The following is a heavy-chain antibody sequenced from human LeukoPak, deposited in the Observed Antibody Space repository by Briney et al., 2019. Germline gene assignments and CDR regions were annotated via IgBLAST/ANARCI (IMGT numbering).Heavy chain of an antibody. CDR1: GGSISSYY. V-gene: IGHV4-59*01. D-gene: IGHD3-10*01. CDR2: IYYSGST. CDR3: ARAQPITMVRGVIYYYYYMDV. Sequence: PSETLSLTCTVSGGSISSYYWSWIRQPPGKGLEWIGYIYYSGSTNYNPSLKSRVTISVDTSKNQSSLKLSSVTAADTAVYYCARAQPITMVRGVIYYYYYMDVWGKGTTVTVSS. J-gene: IGHJ6*03.